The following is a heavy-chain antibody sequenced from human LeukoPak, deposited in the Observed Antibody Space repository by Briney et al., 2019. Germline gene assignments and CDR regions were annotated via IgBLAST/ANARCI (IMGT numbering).Heavy chain of an antibody. CDR2: IRSKGYGGTT. CDR3: ARRLQNIAARGYFDY. D-gene: IGHD6-6*01. V-gene: IGHV3-49*04. J-gene: IGHJ4*02. CDR1: GFTFGDYA. Sequence: GGSLRLSCTASGFTFGDYAMSWVRQAPGKGLEWVGFIRSKGYGGTTEYAASVKGRFTISRDNAKNSLYLQMNSLRAEDTAVYYCARRLQNIAARGYFDYWGQGTLVTVSS.